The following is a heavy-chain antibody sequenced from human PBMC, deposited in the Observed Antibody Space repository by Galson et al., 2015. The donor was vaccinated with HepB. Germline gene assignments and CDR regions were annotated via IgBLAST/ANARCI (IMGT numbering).Heavy chain of an antibody. Sequence: PALVKPTQTLTLTCTFSGFSLSTTGMFVTWIRQSPGKALEWLALIDWDDDKYYSTSLKTRLTISRDTSKNQVVLSMTNMDPVDTATYFCARGLALAGDPDSWGQGTLVTVSS. V-gene: IGHV2-70*01. CDR2: IDWDDDK. CDR3: ARGLALAGDPDS. CDR1: GFSLSTTGMF. J-gene: IGHJ4*02. D-gene: IGHD6-19*01.